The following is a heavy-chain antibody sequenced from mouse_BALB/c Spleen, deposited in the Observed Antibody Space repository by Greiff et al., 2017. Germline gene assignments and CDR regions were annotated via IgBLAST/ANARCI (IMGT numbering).Heavy chain of an antibody. CDR2: ISYDGSN. J-gene: IGHJ3*01. CDR1: GYSITSGYY. V-gene: IGHV3-6*02. D-gene: IGHD2-1*01. CDR3: ARDYGNPWFAY. Sequence: DVKLQESGPGLVKPSQSLSLTCSVTGYSITSGYYWNWIRQFPGNKLEWMGYISYDGSNNYNPSLKNRISITRDTSKNQFFLKLNSVTTEDTATYYCARDYGNPWFAYWGQGTLVTVSA.